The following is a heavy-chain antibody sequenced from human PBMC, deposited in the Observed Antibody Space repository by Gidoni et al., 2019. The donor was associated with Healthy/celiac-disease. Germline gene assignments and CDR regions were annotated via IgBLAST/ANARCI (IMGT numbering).Heavy chain of an antibody. Sequence: EVQLVESGGGLVQPGGSLRLACAAEGVTFSSSDMHWVRQATGKGVEWVSAIGTAGATYYLGSLKGPFTISIEDAKNSLSLQMNSLRAWDTAVYYCARVRASSGWPDAFDIWSQGTMVTVSS. D-gene: IGHD6-19*01. CDR1: GVTFSSSD. CDR2: IGTAGAT. J-gene: IGHJ3*02. V-gene: IGHV3-13*01. CDR3: ARVRASSGWPDAFDI.